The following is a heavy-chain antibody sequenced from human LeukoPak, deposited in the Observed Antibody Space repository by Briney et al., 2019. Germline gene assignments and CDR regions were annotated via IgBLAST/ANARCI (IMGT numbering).Heavy chain of an antibody. V-gene: IGHV3-23*01. CDR3: AKPPSHYDFWSGYRTADY. Sequence: GGSLRLSCAASGFTFSSYAMSWVRQAPGKELEWVSAISGSGGSTYYADSVKGRFTISRDNSKNTLYLQMNSLRAEDTAVYYCAKPPSHYDFWSGYRTADYWGQGTLVTVSS. CDR2: ISGSGGST. CDR1: GFTFSSYA. D-gene: IGHD3-3*01. J-gene: IGHJ4*02.